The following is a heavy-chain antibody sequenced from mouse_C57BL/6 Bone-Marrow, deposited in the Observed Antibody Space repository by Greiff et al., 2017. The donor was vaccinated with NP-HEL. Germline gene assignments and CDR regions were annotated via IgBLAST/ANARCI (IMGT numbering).Heavy chain of an antibody. D-gene: IGHD2-1*01. CDR2: ISNGGGST. CDR3: ARQALYGNYYFDY. CDR1: GFTFSDYY. J-gene: IGHJ2*01. Sequence: EVHLVESGGGLVQPGGSLKLSCAASGFTFSDYYMYWVRQTPEKRLEWVAYISNGGGSTYYLDTVKGRFTISRDNAKNTLYLQMSRLKSEDTAMYYCARQALYGNYYFDYWGQGTTLTVSS. V-gene: IGHV5-12*01.